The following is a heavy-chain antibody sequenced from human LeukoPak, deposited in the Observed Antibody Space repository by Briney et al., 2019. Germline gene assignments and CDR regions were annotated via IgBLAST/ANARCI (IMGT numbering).Heavy chain of an antibody. D-gene: IGHD3-10*01. CDR3: ARALLWFGKLDNYYYGMDV. CDR1: GGSISSGSYY. V-gene: IGHV4-61*02. Sequence: SETLSLTCTVSGGSISSGSYYWSWIRQPAGKGLEWIGRIYTTGSTNYNPSLKSRVTISVDTSKNQFSLKLSSVTAADTAVYYCARALLWFGKLDNYYYGMDVWGQGTTVTVSS. CDR2: IYTTGST. J-gene: IGHJ6*02.